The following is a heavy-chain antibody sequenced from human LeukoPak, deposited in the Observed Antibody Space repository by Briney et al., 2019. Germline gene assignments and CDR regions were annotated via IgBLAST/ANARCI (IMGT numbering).Heavy chain of an antibody. CDR1: RFTFGSYA. D-gene: IGHD2-2*01. CDR2: ISGTGVST. V-gene: IGHV3-23*01. Sequence: PGGSLRLSCAASRFTFGSYAMTWVRQAPGKGLEWVSGISGTGVSTYYADSVKGRFTVSRDNSKNTVYVQMNSLRAEDTAVYYCAKAGGYCSGTSCPFDSWGQGTLVTVSS. CDR3: AKAGGYCSGTSCPFDS. J-gene: IGHJ4*02.